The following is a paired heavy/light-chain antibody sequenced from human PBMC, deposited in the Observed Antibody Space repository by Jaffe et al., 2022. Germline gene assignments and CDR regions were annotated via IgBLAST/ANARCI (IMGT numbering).Light chain of an antibody. CDR1: QSISSY. Sequence: DIQMTQSPSSLSASVGDRVTITCRASQSISSYLNWYQQKPGKAPKLLIYAASSLQSGVPSRFSGSGSGTDFTLTISSLQPEDFATYYCQQSYSTPVTFGQGTRLEIK. CDR3: QQSYSTPVT. J-gene: IGKJ5*01. V-gene: IGKV1-39*01. CDR2: AAS.
Heavy chain of an antibody. J-gene: IGHJ5*02. CDR3: ARKGDLNTSGWYDPKYNWFDP. D-gene: IGHD6-19*01. CDR1: GGSISSYY. V-gene: IGHV4-59*01. CDR2: IYYSGST. Sequence: QVQLQESGPGLVKPSETLSLTCTVSGGSISSYYWSWIRQPPGKGLEWIGYIYYSGSTNYNPSLKSRVTISVDTSKNQFSLKLSSVTAADTAVYYCARKGDLNTSGWYDPKYNWFDPWGQGTLVTVSS.